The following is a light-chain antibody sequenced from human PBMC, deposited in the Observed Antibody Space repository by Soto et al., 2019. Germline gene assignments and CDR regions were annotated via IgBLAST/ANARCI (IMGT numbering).Light chain of an antibody. J-gene: IGKJ1*01. Sequence: DIQMTQSPSTLSASVGDRVTLTCRASQTIRSWLAWYQQKLGKAPKLLIYKASSLEGGVPSRFRGSGSGTEFTLTISSLQPYDSATYYCQQYNGTFGQGTKVEVK. CDR3: QQYNGT. CDR1: QTIRSW. CDR2: KAS. V-gene: IGKV1-5*03.